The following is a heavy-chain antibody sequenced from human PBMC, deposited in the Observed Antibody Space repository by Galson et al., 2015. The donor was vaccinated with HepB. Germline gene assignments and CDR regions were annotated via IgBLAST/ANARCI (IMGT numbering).Heavy chain of an antibody. CDR3: TTDPVVVGVASTRRGY. D-gene: IGHD2-15*01. CDR1: GFTFSDAW. Sequence: SLRLSCAGSGFTFSDAWMSWVRQAPGKGLEWVGRIKSKTDGGTTDYAAPVKGRFNMSRDDSKNTLYLRMNSLKTEDTAVYYCTTDPVVVGVASTRRGYWGQGTLVTVSS. J-gene: IGHJ4*02. CDR2: IKSKTDGGTT. V-gene: IGHV3-15*01.